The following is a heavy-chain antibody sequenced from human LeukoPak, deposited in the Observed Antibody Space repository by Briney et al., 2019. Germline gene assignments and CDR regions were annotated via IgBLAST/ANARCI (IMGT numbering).Heavy chain of an antibody. CDR2: MNPNSGNT. V-gene: IGHV1-8*02. Sequence: ASVKVSCKASGYTFTSFDINWVRQATGQGLEWMGWMNPNSGNTGYAQKFQGRVTMTRNTSITTAYMELSSLRSGDTAMYYCARGGIMIGGASDIWGQGTMVTVSS. CDR1: GYTFTSFD. D-gene: IGHD3-16*01. CDR3: ARGGIMIGGASDI. J-gene: IGHJ3*02.